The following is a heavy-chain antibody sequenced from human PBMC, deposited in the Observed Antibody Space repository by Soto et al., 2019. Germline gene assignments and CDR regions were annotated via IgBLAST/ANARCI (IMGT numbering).Heavy chain of an antibody. D-gene: IGHD2-15*01. CDR3: TRALTVAGGTSGFDY. J-gene: IGHJ4*02. CDR2: TYYRSKWYN. Sequence: SQTLSLTCAISGDNVSSNSASWNWIRQSPSRGLEWLGRTYYRSKWYNDYAVSVKSRITINPDTSKNQFSLQLNSVTPEDTAVYYCTRALTVAGGTSGFDYWGQGTLVTVSS. V-gene: IGHV6-1*01. CDR1: GDNVSSNSAS.